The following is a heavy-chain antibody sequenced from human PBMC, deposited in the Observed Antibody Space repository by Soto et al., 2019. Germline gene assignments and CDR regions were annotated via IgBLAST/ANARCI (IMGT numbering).Heavy chain of an antibody. CDR1: GFTFSSYG. J-gene: IGHJ6*02. CDR2: ISYDGSNK. V-gene: IGHV3-30*03. D-gene: IGHD1-1*01. CDR3: AAGTKGDYYYGMDV. Sequence: GGSLRLSCAASGFTFSSYGMHWVRQAPGKGLEWVAVISYDGSNKYYADSVKGRFTISRDNSKNTLYLQMNSLRAEDTAVYYCAAGTKGDYYYGMDVWGQGTTVTVSS.